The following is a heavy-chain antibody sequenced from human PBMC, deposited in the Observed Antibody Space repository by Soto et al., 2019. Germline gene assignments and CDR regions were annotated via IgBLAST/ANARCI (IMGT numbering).Heavy chain of an antibody. D-gene: IGHD6-6*01. V-gene: IGHV3-74*01. CDR2: INDDGSAT. CDR3: ARDYMSSSSGSADWFDP. Sequence: GGSLRLSCAASGFTFSGSWMHWVRQAPGKGLIWVSRINDDGSATSYADFVKGRFTISRDNAKDTLFLQMNGLRAEDTAVYYCARDYMSSSSGSADWFDPWGQGTLVTVSS. J-gene: IGHJ5*02. CDR1: GFTFSGSW.